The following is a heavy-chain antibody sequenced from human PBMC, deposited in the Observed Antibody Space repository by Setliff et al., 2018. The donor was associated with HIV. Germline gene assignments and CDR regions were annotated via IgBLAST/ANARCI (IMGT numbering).Heavy chain of an antibody. CDR2: INSDGSFT. D-gene: IGHD6-6*01. CDR1: GFIFSDSW. J-gene: IGHJ4*02. CDR3: ARDRVGYRSSSGLDS. Sequence: PGGSLRLSCGASGFIFSDSWMDWVRQAPGKGLVWVSRINSDGSFTNYADSVKGRFTISRDNAKNTLVLQMNSLRVEDSALYYCARDRVGYRSSSGLDSWGQGTLVTVSS. V-gene: IGHV3-74*01.